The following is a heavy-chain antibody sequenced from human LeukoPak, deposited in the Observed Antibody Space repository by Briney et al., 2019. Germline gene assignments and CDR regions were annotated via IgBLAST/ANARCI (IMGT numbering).Heavy chain of an antibody. J-gene: IGHJ4*02. CDR3: AKRGVVIRVILVGFHKEAYYFDS. Sequence: PGGSLRLSCAASGFTFSDAWMSWVRQAPGRGLEWVAAINGSGGGTNYAASVQGRFTISRDSPKNTLYLQMNRLRAEDTAVYFCAKRGVVIRVILVGFHKEAYYFDSWGQGALVTVSS. D-gene: IGHD3-22*01. CDR1: GFTFSDAW. V-gene: IGHV3-23*01. CDR2: INGSGGGT.